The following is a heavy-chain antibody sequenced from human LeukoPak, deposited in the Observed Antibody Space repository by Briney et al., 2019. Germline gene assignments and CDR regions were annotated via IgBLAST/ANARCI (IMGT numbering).Heavy chain of an antibody. CDR1: GGSIRSSYYY. D-gene: IGHD6-13*01. V-gene: IGHV4-39*01. Sequence: PSETLSLTCTVSGGSIRSSYYYWGWIRQPPGKGLEWIGSIYDSGSTYYNPSLKSRVTIPVDTSKNQFSLKLNSVTAADTAVYYCARVWIAAAGRRRAHFDYWGQGTLVTVSS. CDR3: ARVWIAAAGRRRAHFDY. J-gene: IGHJ4*02. CDR2: IYDSGST.